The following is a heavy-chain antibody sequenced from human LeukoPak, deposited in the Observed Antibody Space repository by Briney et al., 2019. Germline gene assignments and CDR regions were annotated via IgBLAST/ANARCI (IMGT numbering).Heavy chain of an antibody. D-gene: IGHD3-3*01. CDR3: AREYYDFWSGLGPWGY. V-gene: IGHV1-2*02. Sequence: ASVKVSCKASGYTFTGYYMRWVRQAPGQGLEWMGWINPNSGGTNYAQKFQGRVTMTRDTSISTAYMELSRLRSDDTAVYYCAREYYDFWSGLGPWGYWGQGTLVTVSS. CDR2: INPNSGGT. J-gene: IGHJ4*02. CDR1: GYTFTGYY.